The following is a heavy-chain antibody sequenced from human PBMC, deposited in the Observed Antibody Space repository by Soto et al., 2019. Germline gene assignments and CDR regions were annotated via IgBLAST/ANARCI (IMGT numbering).Heavy chain of an antibody. V-gene: IGHV4-61*05. CDR2: IYYSGSI. Sequence: PSETLSLTCTVSGGSISSSSYYWGWIRQPPGKGLEWIGYIYYSGSINYNPSLKSRVTISVDTSKNQFSLKLSSVTAADTAVYYCARSDGRYWGQGTLVTVSS. CDR3: ARSDGRY. CDR1: GGSISSSSYY. J-gene: IGHJ4*02.